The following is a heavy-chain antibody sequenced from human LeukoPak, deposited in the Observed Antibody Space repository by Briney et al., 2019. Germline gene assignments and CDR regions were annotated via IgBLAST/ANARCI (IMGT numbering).Heavy chain of an antibody. V-gene: IGHV1-3*01. J-gene: IGHJ4*02. CDR1: GYTFTSYA. D-gene: IGHD3-22*01. Sequence: ASVTVSCKASGYTFTSYAMHWVRQAPGQRLEWMGWINAGNGNTKYSQKFQGRVTITRDTSASTAYMELSSLRSEDTAVYYCARGRFHYYDSSGYYQPFDYWGQGTLVTVSS. CDR3: ARGRFHYYDSSGYYQPFDY. CDR2: INAGNGNT.